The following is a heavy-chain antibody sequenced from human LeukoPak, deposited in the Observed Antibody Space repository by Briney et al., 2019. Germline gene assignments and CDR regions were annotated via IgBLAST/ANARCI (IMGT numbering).Heavy chain of an antibody. CDR3: ARLAVAGTSLSEYYYYYGMDV. Sequence: SETLSLTCAVYGGSFSGYYWSWIRQPPGKGLEWIGEINHSGSTNYNPSLKSRVTISVDTSKNQFSLKLSSVTAADTAVYYCARLAVAGTSLSEYYYYYGMDVWGQGTTVTVSS. CDR2: INHSGST. V-gene: IGHV4-34*01. J-gene: IGHJ6*02. D-gene: IGHD6-19*01. CDR1: GGSFSGYY.